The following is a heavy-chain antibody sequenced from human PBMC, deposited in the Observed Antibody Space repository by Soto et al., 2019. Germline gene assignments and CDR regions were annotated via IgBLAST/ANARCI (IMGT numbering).Heavy chain of an antibody. CDR1: GRSMSSNY. Sequence: PSETLSLTCSVSGRSMSSNYWSWIRQSPDKGLEWLSYVFYGGTDYNPSLEGRVSMSVETPKSQFSLKLTSVTAADTAVYYCASYRGAFYFDSWGQGIQVTVSS. CDR3: ASYRGAFYFDS. D-gene: IGHD4-4*01. J-gene: IGHJ4*02. V-gene: IGHV4-59*01. CDR2: VFYGGT.